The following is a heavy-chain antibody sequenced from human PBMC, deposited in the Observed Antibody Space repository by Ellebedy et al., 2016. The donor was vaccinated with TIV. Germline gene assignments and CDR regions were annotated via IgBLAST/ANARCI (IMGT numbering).Heavy chain of an antibody. CDR2: IYYSGST. Sequence: ESLKISCTVSGGSISSYYWSWIRQPPGKGLEWIGYIYYSGSTNYNPSLKSRVTISVDTSKNQFSLKLSSVTAADTAVYYCARLHPGEFDAFDIWGQGTMVTVSS. J-gene: IGHJ3*02. V-gene: IGHV4-59*08. D-gene: IGHD3-16*01. CDR3: ARLHPGEFDAFDI. CDR1: GGSISSYY.